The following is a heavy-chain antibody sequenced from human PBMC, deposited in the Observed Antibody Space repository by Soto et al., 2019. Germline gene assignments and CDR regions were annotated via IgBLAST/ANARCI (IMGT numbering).Heavy chain of an antibody. CDR3: AREVRLGVGACGYFDS. CDR2: SSYDGNTK. D-gene: IGHD3-16*01. J-gene: IGHJ4*02. Sequence: QVHLAESGGGVVQPGRSLRLSCAASGFTFSNYPMNWVRQAPGKGLEWVAGSSYDGNTKHYADFVKGSCNISRDNPRNTLYLQMNSLRVEDTAVYYCAREVRLGVGACGYFDSWGQGAQVTVSS. V-gene: IGHV3-30*04. CDR1: GFTFSNYP.